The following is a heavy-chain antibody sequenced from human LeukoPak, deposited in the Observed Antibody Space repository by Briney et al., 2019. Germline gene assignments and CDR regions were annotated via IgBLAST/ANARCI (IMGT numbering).Heavy chain of an antibody. CDR2: ISSSSSYI. D-gene: IGHD3-10*01. V-gene: IGHV3-21*01. Sequence: GGSLRLSCAASGFTFSSYSMNWVRQAPGKGLEWVSSISSSSSYIYYADSVKGRFTISRDNAKNSLYLQMNSLRAEDTAVYYCARDYLVRGVTIRAFDYWGQGTLVTVSS. CDR1: GFTFSSYS. CDR3: ARDYLVRGVTIRAFDY. J-gene: IGHJ4*02.